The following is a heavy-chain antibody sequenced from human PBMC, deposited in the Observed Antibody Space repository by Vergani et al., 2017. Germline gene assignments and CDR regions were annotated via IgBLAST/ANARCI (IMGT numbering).Heavy chain of an antibody. V-gene: IGHV4-39*07. Sequence: QLQLQESGPGLVKPSETLSLTCTVSGGSISSSSYYWGWIRQPPGKGLEWIGRIYYSGSTYYNPSLKSRVTISVDTSKNQFSLKLSSVTAADTAVYYCARYTAAADYDAFDIWGQGTMVTVSS. CDR2: IYYSGST. J-gene: IGHJ3*02. CDR1: GGSISSSSYY. D-gene: IGHD6-13*01. CDR3: ARYTAAADYDAFDI.